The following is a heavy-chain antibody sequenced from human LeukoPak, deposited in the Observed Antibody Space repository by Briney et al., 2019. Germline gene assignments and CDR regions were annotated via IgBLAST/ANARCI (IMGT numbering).Heavy chain of an antibody. D-gene: IGHD3-10*01. CDR2: MFYSGST. V-gene: IGHV4-59*01. Sequence: KPSETLSLTCTVSGGSISSYYWSWIRQPPGKGLEWIGYMFYSGSTNYNPSLKSRVTISVDTSKNQFSLKLSSVTAAGMAVYYCARGGYYGSGSFYGMDVWGQGTTVTVSS. J-gene: IGHJ6*02. CDR1: GGSISSYY. CDR3: ARGGYYGSGSFYGMDV.